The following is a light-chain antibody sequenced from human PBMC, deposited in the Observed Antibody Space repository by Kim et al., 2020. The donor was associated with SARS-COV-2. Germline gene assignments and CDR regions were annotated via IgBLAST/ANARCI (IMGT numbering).Light chain of an antibody. J-gene: IGKJ4*01. CDR2: DAS. CDR3: QQSSNWLT. Sequence: EIVLTQSPATLSLSPGERATLSCRASQSVSSYLAWYQQKPGQAPRLLIYDASNMATGIPSRFSGSGSGTDFTLTISSLQPEDFAVYYCQQSSNWLTFGGGTKLEI. V-gene: IGKV3-11*01. CDR1: QSVSSY.